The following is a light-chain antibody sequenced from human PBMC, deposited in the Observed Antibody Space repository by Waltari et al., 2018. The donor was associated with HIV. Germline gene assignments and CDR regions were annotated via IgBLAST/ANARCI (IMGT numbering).Light chain of an antibody. V-gene: IGLV2-8*01. Sequence: QSALTQPPSASGSPGQSVPISCTGTSSDVGGYNHFSWYQQHPGKAPKLMIYEVTKRPSGVPDRFSGSKSGNTASLTVSGLQAEDEADYYCSSYAGSNNLVFGGGTKLTVL. J-gene: IGLJ3*02. CDR1: SSDVGGYNH. CDR3: SSYAGSNNLV. CDR2: EVT.